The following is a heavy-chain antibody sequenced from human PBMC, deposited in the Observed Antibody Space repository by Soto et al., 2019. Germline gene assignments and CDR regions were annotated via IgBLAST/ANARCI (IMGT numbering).Heavy chain of an antibody. V-gene: IGHV4-30-4*01. CDR3: ARSLDVCGGDCYYYFDY. CDR1: SGSISSGDYY. D-gene: IGHD2-21*02. CDR2: IYYSGST. J-gene: IGHJ4*02. Sequence: SETLSLTCTVSSGSISSGDYYWSWIRQPPGKGLEWIGYIYYSGSTLYNPSLKSRVTILVDTSKNQFSLKLSSVTAADTAVYYCARSLDVCGGDCYYYFDYWGQGTRVTVSS.